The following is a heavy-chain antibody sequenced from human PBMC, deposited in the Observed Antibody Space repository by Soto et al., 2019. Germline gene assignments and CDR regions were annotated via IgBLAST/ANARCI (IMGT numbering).Heavy chain of an antibody. CDR1: GYSFTSYW. CDR2: IYPGDSDT. J-gene: IGHJ6*02. Sequence: GESLKISCKGSGYSFTSYWIGWVRQMPGKGLEWMGIIYPGDSDTRYSPSFQGQVTISADKSISTAYLQWSSLKASDTAMYYCALAFYGSGSYYSPRRYYYGMDVWGQGTTVTVSS. V-gene: IGHV5-51*01. CDR3: ALAFYGSGSYYSPRRYYYGMDV. D-gene: IGHD3-10*01.